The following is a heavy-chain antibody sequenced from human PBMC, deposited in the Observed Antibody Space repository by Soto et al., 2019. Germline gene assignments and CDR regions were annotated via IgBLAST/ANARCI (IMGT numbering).Heavy chain of an antibody. CDR1: GFAVGDYA. CDR2: IRSKGYGGTT. V-gene: IGHV3-49*05. CDR3: TRRVGSWYNDY. J-gene: IGHJ4*02. D-gene: IGHD6-13*01. Sequence: EVQLVESGGGLVKPGRSLRLSCTASGFAVGDYAMSWFRQAPGKGLEWVGFIRSKGYGGTTEYAASVKGRFTISRDESKDIAYLQMDSLKTEDTAMYYCTRRVGSWYNDYWGQGTLVTVSS.